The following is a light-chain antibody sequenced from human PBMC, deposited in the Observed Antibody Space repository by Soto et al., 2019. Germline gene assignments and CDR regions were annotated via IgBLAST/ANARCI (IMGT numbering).Light chain of an antibody. J-gene: IGKJ3*01. V-gene: IGKV3-20*01. CDR1: QSISSSY. CDR2: GAS. Sequence: EIVWTQAPGTLSLSPGERATLSCRASQSISSSYLAWYQQRPGQAPRLLIFGASYRATGIPDRFSGSGSGTDFTLSISRLEPEDFAVYYCQYYSSSPPEFTFGPGTKVDSK. CDR3: QYYSSSPPEFT.